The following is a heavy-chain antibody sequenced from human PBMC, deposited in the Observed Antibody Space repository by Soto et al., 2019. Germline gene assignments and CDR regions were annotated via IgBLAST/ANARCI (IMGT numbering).Heavy chain of an antibody. J-gene: IGHJ6*02. V-gene: IGHV3-30*18. D-gene: IGHD3-3*01. CDR3: AKAYFDFWSGSHYYQYGMDV. Sequence: QMQVVESGGGVVQPGRSLRLSCAASGFTFSDYGMHWVRQAPGKGLEWVAVISNDGTNKYYGGSVKGRFTISRDNSKNTLSLQMNSLRGEDTAVYFCAKAYFDFWSGSHYYQYGMDVWGQGTTVTVSS. CDR2: ISNDGTNK. CDR1: GFTFSDYG.